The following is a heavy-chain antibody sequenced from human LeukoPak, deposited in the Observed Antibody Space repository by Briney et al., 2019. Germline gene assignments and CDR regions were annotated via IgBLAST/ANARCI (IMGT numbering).Heavy chain of an antibody. V-gene: IGHV1-8*01. CDR1: GYTFTSYD. J-gene: IGHJ3*02. CDR3: ATTTHHYYDSRDYDAFDI. Sequence: GASVKVSCKTSGYTFTSYDINWVRQATGQGLEWMGWMNPNSGNTGYAQKFQGRVTMTEDTSTDTAYMELSSLRSEDTAVYYCATTTHHYYDSRDYDAFDIWGQGTMVTVSS. CDR2: MNPNSGNT. D-gene: IGHD3-22*01.